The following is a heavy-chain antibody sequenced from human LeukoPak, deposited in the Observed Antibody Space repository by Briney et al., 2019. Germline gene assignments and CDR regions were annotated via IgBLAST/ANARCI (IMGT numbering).Heavy chain of an antibody. CDR1: GYTFTSYD. CDR3: ARGNRITIFGARAGKNYMDV. J-gene: IGHJ6*03. V-gene: IGHV1-8*03. D-gene: IGHD3-3*01. Sequence: ASVKVSCEASGYTFTSYDINWVRQATGQGLEWMGWMNPNSGNTGYAQKFQGRVTITRNTSISTAYMELSSLRSEDTAVYYCARGNRITIFGARAGKNYMDVWGKGTTVTVCS. CDR2: MNPNSGNT.